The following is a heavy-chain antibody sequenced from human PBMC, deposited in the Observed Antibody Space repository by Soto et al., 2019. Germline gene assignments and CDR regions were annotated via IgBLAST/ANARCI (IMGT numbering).Heavy chain of an antibody. V-gene: IGHV4-4*02. CDR1: GGSISSSNW. Sequence: QVQLQESGPGLVKPSGTLSLTCAVSGGSISSSNWWSWVRQPPGKGLEWIGEIYHSGSTNYNPSLKSGVTISVDKSKNQFSLKLSTVTAADTAVYYCARGYSSGWYDPSWFDPWGQGTLVTVSS. D-gene: IGHD6-19*01. CDR2: IYHSGST. J-gene: IGHJ5*02. CDR3: ARGYSSGWYDPSWFDP.